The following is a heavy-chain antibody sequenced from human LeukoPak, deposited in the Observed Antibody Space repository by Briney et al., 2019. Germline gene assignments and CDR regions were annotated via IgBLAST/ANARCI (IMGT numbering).Heavy chain of an antibody. J-gene: IGHJ6*03. D-gene: IGHD6-6*01. CDR3: AKDLTAARSTYYFYYMDV. CDR1: GFTFDDYA. Sequence: PGRSLRLSCAASGFTFDDYAMHWVRQAPGKGLEWVSGISWNGGSIGYADSVKGRFTISRDNSKNTLYLQMNSLRAEDTAVFYCAKDLTAARSTYYFYYMDVWGRGTTVTVSS. V-gene: IGHV3-9*01. CDR2: ISWNGGSI.